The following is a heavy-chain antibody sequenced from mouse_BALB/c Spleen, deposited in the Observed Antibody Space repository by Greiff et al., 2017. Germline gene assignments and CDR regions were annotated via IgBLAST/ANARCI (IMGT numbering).Heavy chain of an antibody. D-gene: IGHD2-2*01. CDR3: ATYGYDDY. V-gene: IGHV1-4*01. CDR2: INPSTGYT. J-gene: IGHJ2*01. Sequence: VQLQQSGAELARPGASVKMSCKASGYTFTSYWMHWVKQRPGQGLEWIGYINPSTGYTEYNQKFKDKATLTADKSSSTAYMQLSSLTSEDSAVYYCATYGYDDYWGQGTTLTVSS. CDR1: GYTFTSYW.